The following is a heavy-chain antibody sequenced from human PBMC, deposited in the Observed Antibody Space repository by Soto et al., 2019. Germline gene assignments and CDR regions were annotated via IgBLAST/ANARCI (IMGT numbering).Heavy chain of an antibody. CDR2: IYYSGST. J-gene: IGHJ5*02. CDR3: ARTPIYYDSSGSPFDP. Sequence: PSETLSLTCTVSGGSISSGGYSWSWIRQHPGKGLEWIGYIYYSGSTYYNPSLKSRVTISVDTSKNQFSLKLSSVTAADTAVYYCARTPIYYDSSGSPFDPWGQGTLVTVSS. CDR1: GGSISSGGYS. D-gene: IGHD3-22*01. V-gene: IGHV4-31*03.